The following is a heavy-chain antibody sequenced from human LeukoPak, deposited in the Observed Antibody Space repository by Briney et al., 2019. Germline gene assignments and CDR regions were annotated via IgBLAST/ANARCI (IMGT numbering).Heavy chain of an antibody. CDR2: IYHSGST. CDR3: ARDRDSSGWSLDY. J-gene: IGHJ4*02. D-gene: IGHD6-19*01. V-gene: IGHV4-4*02. CDR1: GDSISSTNW. Sequence: TSGTLSLTCAVSGDSISSTNWWTWVRQPPGKGLEWIGEIYHSGSTNYNPSLKSRVTISVDKSKNQFSLKLNSVTAADTAVYYCARDRDSSGWSLDYWGQGTLVTVSS.